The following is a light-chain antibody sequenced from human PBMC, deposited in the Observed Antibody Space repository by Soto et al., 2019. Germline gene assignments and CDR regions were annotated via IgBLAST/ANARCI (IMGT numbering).Light chain of an antibody. Sequence: QSALTQPASVSGSPGQPITISCTGTSSDVGGYNYVSWYQQHPGKAPKLMIYDVTNRPSGVSNRFSGSKSGNTASLTISGLQAEDEADYSCSSYTSSTSFYFGTGTKVTV. CDR2: DVT. CDR1: SSDVGGYNY. J-gene: IGLJ1*01. V-gene: IGLV2-14*01. CDR3: SSYTSSTSFY.